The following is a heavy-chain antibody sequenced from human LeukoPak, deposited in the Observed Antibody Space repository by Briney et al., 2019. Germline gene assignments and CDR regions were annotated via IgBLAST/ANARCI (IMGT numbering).Heavy chain of an antibody. CDR1: GYTFSGYY. J-gene: IGHJ4*02. Sequence: ASVKVSCKASGYTFSGYYIHRVRQAPGQGLEWMGIINPSGGSTSYAQKFQGRVTMTRDTSTSTVYMELSSLRSEDTAVYYCARGGSSGWYSGDGGDYWGQGTLVTVSS. CDR3: ARGGSSGWYSGDGGDY. CDR2: INPSGGST. V-gene: IGHV1-46*01. D-gene: IGHD6-19*01.